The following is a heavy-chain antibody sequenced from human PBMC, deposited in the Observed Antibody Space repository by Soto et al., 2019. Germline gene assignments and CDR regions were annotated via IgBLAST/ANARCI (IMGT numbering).Heavy chain of an antibody. V-gene: IGHV4-31*03. CDR2: IYYSGST. CDR3: GMTTVTTQSPAFDI. J-gene: IGHJ3*02. CDR1: GGSISSGGYY. D-gene: IGHD4-17*01. Sequence: QVQLQESGPGLVKPSQTLSLTCTVSGGSISSGGYYWSWIRQHPGKGLEWIGYIYYSGSTYYNPSLKSRVTIAVDTSKNQFSLKLSSVTAADTAVYYCGMTTVTTQSPAFDIWGQETMVTVSS.